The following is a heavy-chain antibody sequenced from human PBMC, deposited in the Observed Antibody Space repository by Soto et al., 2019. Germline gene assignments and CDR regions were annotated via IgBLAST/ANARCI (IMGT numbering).Heavy chain of an antibody. CDR3: ARALYDFWSGYLELRWFDP. J-gene: IGHJ5*02. Sequence: EASVKVSCKASGYTFTSYGISWVRQAPGQGLEWMGWISAYNGNTNYAQKLQGRVTMTTDTSTSTAYMELRSLRSDDTAVYYCARALYDFWSGYLELRWFDPWGQGTLVTVSS. D-gene: IGHD3-3*01. CDR2: ISAYNGNT. V-gene: IGHV1-18*01. CDR1: GYTFTSYG.